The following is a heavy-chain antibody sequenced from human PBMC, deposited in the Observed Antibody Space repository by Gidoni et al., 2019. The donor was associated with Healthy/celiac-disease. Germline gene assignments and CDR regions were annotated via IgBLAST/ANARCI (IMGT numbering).Heavy chain of an antibody. Sequence: QVQLQESGPGLVKPSQTLSLSRPVSVGPISSGGYYWSWIRQPAGRGLEWIGRIYTSGSTNYNPSLKSRVTISVDTSKNQFSLKLSSVTAADTAVYYCASGYYYDSSGYLWPWVYWGQGTLVTVSS. CDR3: ASGYYYDSSGYLWPWVY. D-gene: IGHD3-22*01. J-gene: IGHJ4*02. V-gene: IGHV4-61*02. CDR2: IYTSGST. CDR1: VGPISSGGYY.